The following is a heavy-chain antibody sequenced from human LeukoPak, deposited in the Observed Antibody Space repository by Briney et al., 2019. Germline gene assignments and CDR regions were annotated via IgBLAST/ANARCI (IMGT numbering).Heavy chain of an antibody. CDR1: GFIFSTYA. J-gene: IGHJ4*02. Sequence: PGGSLRLSCAASGFIFSTYAMTWVRQAPGKGLGWVSSIGTTAGDTYYADSVKGRITVSRDNSKNTLYLQMSSLRAEDTAVYYCAKYRWRGRRDYDYWGQGILVTVSS. CDR3: AKYRWRGRRDYDY. CDR2: IGTTAGDT. V-gene: IGHV3-23*01. D-gene: IGHD3-3*01.